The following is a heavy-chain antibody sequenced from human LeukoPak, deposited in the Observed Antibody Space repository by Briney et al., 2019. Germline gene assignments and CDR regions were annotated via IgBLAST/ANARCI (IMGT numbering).Heavy chain of an antibody. CDR1: GYTFTGYY. Sequence: ASVKVSCKASGYTFTGYYTHWVRQAPGQGLEWMGWINPNSGGTNYAQKFQGWVTMTRDTSISTAYMELSRLRSDDTAVYYCAREGDGEGYGMDVWGQGTTVTVSS. CDR3: AREGDGEGYGMDV. D-gene: IGHD4-17*01. V-gene: IGHV1-2*04. J-gene: IGHJ6*02. CDR2: INPNSGGT.